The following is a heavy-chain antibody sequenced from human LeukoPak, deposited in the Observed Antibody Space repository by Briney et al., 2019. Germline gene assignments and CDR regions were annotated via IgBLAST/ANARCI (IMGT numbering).Heavy chain of an antibody. CDR1: GGSLSSYY. V-gene: IGHV4-59*01. CDR2: VYYSGST. Sequence: SETLSLTCTVSGGSLSSYYWSWIRQPPGKGLEWIGYVYYSGSTNYNPSLKSRVAISIDTSKNQFSLKLSSVTAADTAMYYCARGGYYMDVWGKGTTVTVSS. CDR3: ARGGYYMDV. J-gene: IGHJ6*03.